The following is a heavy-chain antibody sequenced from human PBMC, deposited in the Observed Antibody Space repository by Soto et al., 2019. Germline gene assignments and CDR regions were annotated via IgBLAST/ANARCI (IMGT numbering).Heavy chain of an antibody. D-gene: IGHD3-16*01. CDR3: AKDIFADYDYIWGSFDY. Sequence: GGSLRLSCAASGFTFDDYAMHWVRQAPGKGLEWVSGISWNSGSIGYADSVKGRFTISRDNAKNSLYLQMNSLRAEETALYYCAKDIFADYDYIWGSFDYWCQGTLVTFSS. CDR1: GFTFDDYA. V-gene: IGHV3-9*01. J-gene: IGHJ4*02. CDR2: ISWNSGSI.